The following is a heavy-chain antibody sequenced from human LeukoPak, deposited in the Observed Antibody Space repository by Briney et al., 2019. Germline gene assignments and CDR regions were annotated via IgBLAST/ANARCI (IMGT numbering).Heavy chain of an antibody. CDR1: GFTFTSYA. J-gene: IGHJ4*02. V-gene: IGHV3-23*01. D-gene: IGHD3-16*01. CDR3: ARDLGDWSAAQIEY. CDR2: IIGSGADS. Sequence: GGSLRLSCAASGFTFTSYAMNWVRQAPGKGLEWVASIIGSGADSYYADSVKGRFTLYRDNSRNTVHLQMNSLRVEETAEYYCARDLGDWSAAQIEYWGQGTLVTVSP.